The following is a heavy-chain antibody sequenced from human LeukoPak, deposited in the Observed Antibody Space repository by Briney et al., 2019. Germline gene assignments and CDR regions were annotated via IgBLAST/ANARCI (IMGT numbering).Heavy chain of an antibody. J-gene: IGHJ4*02. V-gene: IGHV1-2*02. CDR3: AGRPDTAVVAIFDY. CDR1: GYTFSGYY. Sequence: ASVKVSCKASGYTFSGYYLHWVRQAPGQGLEWMGWINPNSGGTNYAQKFQDRVTMTGDTSISTAYMELSRLSSDDTAIYYCAGRPDTAVVAIFDYWGQGTLVTVTS. CDR2: INPNSGGT. D-gene: IGHD5-18*01.